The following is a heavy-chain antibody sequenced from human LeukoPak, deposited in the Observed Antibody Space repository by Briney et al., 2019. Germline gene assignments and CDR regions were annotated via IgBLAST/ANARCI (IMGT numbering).Heavy chain of an antibody. CDR3: ARRGTGHGMDV. CDR1: GFTFSSYA. Sequence: PGGSLRLSCAASGFTFSSYAMSWVRQAPGKGLEWVSAIRDSGSSTHYADSVKGRFTTSRDNSKNTLFLQMNSLRAEDTAVYYCARRGTGHGMDVWGQGTTVIVSS. CDR2: IRDSGSST. J-gene: IGHJ6*02. V-gene: IGHV3-23*01. D-gene: IGHD1-1*01.